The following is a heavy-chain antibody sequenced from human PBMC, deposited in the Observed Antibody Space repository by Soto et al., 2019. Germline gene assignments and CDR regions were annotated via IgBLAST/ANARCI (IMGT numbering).Heavy chain of an antibody. D-gene: IGHD6-19*01. CDR1: GESFSGYI. J-gene: IGHJ4*02. CDR2: INHRGSA. Sequence: QVQLQQSGAGLLKPSETLSLTCAVYGESFSGYIWTWIRQTPGKGLQWIGQINHRGSASYNPSLTSRVTIAGPTSTSKCSLALSSVTAADTAVYYCARGLITGSHYSGGWYYFDSWGQGTQVTVSS. CDR3: ARGLITGSHYSGGWYYFDS. V-gene: IGHV4-34*01.